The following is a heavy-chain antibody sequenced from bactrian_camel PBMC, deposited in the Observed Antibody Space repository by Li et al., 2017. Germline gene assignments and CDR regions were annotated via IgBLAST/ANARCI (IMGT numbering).Heavy chain of an antibody. CDR2: IYTGSGNT. CDR3: AADLLLMRPLEASEYKY. D-gene: IGHD8*01. J-gene: IGHJ4*01. Sequence: QVQLVESGGGSVQSGGSLRLSCAVSGYNTANACMGWFRQAPGKEREGVARIYTGSGNTYYADSVKGRFAIWQDNARATVYLEINYLRPEDTAMYYCAADLLLMRPLEASEYKYWGQGTQVTVST. CDR1: GYNTANAC. V-gene: IGHV3S60*01.